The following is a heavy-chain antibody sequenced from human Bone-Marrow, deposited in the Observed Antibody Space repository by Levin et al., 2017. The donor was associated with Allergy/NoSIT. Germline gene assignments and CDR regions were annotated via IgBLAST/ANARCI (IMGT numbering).Heavy chain of an antibody. CDR1: GFTFSNYA. V-gene: IGHV3-23*01. D-gene: IGHD2-21*02. CDR2: INGNGANT. J-gene: IGHJ4*02. Sequence: GGSLRLSCTASGFTFSNYAMSWVRQAPGKGLECISSINGNGANTFYADSVRGRFTVSRDNSKNTLYLRMNSLGGEDTAVYYCAKGCGGTCYFPFDYWGQGTLVTVSS. CDR3: AKGCGGTCYFPFDY.